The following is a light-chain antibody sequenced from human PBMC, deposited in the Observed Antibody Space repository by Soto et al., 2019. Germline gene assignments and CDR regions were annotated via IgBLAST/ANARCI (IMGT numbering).Light chain of an antibody. Sequence: VLTQSPGTLSLCPGERATLSCRASQSLANSFIAWYQQKPGQAPRLLIYDTSSRASGIPDRFSGSGSGTDFTLTISRLETEDFAVFYCQQYGTSEIIFGQGTRLEIK. CDR2: DTS. V-gene: IGKV3-20*01. J-gene: IGKJ5*01. CDR3: QQYGTSEII. CDR1: QSLANSF.